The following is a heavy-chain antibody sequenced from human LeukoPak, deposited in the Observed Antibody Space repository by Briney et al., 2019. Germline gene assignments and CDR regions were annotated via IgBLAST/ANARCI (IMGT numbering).Heavy chain of an antibody. CDR3: AKGATLVVVPFGFWD. CDR1: GFTFSSYG. J-gene: IGHJ4*02. V-gene: IGHV3-30*18. Sequence: PGRSLRLSCAASGFTFSSYGMHWGRQAPGKGLEGGAVISYDGSNKYYADSVKGRVTISRDNSKNTLYLQMNSLRAEDTAVYYCAKGATLVVVPFGFWDWGQGTLVTVSS. CDR2: ISYDGSNK. D-gene: IGHD3-22*01.